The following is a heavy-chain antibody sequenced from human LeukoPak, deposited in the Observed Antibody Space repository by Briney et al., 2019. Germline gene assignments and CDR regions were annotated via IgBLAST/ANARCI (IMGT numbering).Heavy chain of an antibody. Sequence: PGGSLRLSCAASGFTFDDYAMHWVRQAPGKGLEWVSGISWNSGSIGYADSVKGRFTISRDNAKNSLYLQMNSLRAEDTALYYCAKGDGCNAGRYFDYWGQGTLVTVSS. D-gene: IGHD2-2*01. CDR3: AKGDGCNAGRYFDY. CDR2: ISWNSGSI. V-gene: IGHV3-9*01. CDR1: GFTFDDYA. J-gene: IGHJ4*02.